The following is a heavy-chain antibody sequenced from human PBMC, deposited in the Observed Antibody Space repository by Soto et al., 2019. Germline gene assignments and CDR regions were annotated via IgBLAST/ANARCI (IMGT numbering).Heavy chain of an antibody. J-gene: IGHJ5*01. CDR1: GDFISYYA. CDR3: ARDDLGRNTRAFDS. D-gene: IGHD2-21*02. Sequence: PXETLSLSFTVSGDFISYYAWAWIRQSAGKGLEWIGRVYSTGTIFYNPSLKSRATMSLDTSKNQFSLKLTSVNAADTAVYYCARDDLGRNTRAFDSWGQGTLVTVSS. V-gene: IGHV4-4*07. CDR2: VYSTGTI.